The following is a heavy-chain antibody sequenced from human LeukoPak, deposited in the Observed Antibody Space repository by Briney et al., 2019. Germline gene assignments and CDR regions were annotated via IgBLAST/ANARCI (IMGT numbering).Heavy chain of an antibody. Sequence: AGGSLRLSCAASGFTFSSYAMHWVRQAPGKGLEWVAVISYDGSNKYYADSVKGRFTISRDNSKNTLYLQMNSLRAEDTAVYYCARESHCSSTSCPSYYYYYGMDVWGQGTTVTVSS. CDR3: ARESHCSSTSCPSYYYYYGMDV. J-gene: IGHJ6*02. V-gene: IGHV3-30-3*01. CDR2: ISYDGSNK. CDR1: GFTFSSYA. D-gene: IGHD2-2*01.